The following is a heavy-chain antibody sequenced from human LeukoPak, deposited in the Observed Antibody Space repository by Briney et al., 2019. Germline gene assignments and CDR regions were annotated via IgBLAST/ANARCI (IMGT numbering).Heavy chain of an antibody. J-gene: IGHJ4*02. CDR3: AKDLLAYCGGDCPPPDY. CDR2: ISGSSGST. D-gene: IGHD2-21*02. CDR1: GFTFSSYW. Sequence: GGSLRLSCEASGFTFSSYWMSWVRQAPGKGLEWVSGISGSSGSTYYADSVKGRFTISRDNSKNTLYLQMNSLRAEDTAVYYCAKDLLAYCGGDCPPPDYWGLGTLVTVSS. V-gene: IGHV3-23*01.